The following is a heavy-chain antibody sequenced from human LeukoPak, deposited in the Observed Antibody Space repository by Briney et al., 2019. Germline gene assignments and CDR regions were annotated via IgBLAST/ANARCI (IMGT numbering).Heavy chain of an antibody. V-gene: IGHV4-59*01. J-gene: IGHJ6*03. Sequence: KASETPSLTCTVSGGSISSYYWSWIRQPPGKGLEWIGYIYYSGSTNYNPSLKSRVTISVDTSKNQFSLKLSSVTAADTAVYYCASGYYYMDVWGKGTTVTVSS. CDR3: ASGYYYMDV. D-gene: IGHD3-10*01. CDR2: IYYSGST. CDR1: GGSISSYY.